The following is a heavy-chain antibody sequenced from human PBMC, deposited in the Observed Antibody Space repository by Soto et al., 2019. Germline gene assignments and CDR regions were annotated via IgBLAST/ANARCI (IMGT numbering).Heavy chain of an antibody. CDR1: GFTFDDYA. J-gene: IGHJ3*02. CDR3: AKDIAAAGNAPVADAFDI. D-gene: IGHD6-13*01. V-gene: IGHV3-9*01. Sequence: GGSLRLSCAASGFTFDDYAMHWVRQAPGKGLEWVSGISWNSGSIGYADSVKGRFTISRDNAKNSLYLQMNSLRAEDTALYYCAKDIAAAGNAPVADAFDIWGQGTMVTVSS. CDR2: ISWNSGSI.